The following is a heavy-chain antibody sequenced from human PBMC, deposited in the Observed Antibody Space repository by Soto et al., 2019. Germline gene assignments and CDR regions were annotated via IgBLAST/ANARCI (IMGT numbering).Heavy chain of an antibody. D-gene: IGHD4-17*01. J-gene: IGHJ4*02. CDR2: INSDGSST. CDR1: GFTFSNYW. V-gene: IGHV3-74*01. CDR3: ARESYSDYVHYSDW. Sequence: GGSLRLSCTASGFTFSNYWMHWVRQAPGKGLVWVSHINSDGSSTNYADPVKGRFTISRDNAKNTLYLQMNSLGAEDTAVYYCARESYSDYVHYSDWWGQGTLVTVSS.